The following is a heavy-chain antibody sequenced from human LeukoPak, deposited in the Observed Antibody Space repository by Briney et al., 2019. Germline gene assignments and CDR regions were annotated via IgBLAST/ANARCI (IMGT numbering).Heavy chain of an antibody. CDR2: MNPNSGNT. D-gene: IGHD3-3*01. CDR3: ARVGGYDFWSGYQNLRYYYYGMDV. V-gene: IGHV1-8*02. CDR1: GYTFTGYY. J-gene: IGHJ6*02. Sequence: ASVKVSCKASGYTFTGYYMHWVRQATGQGLEWMGWMNPNSGNTGYAQKFQGRVTMTRNTSISTAYMELSSLRSEDTAVYYCARVGGYDFWSGYQNLRYYYYGMDVWGQGTTVTVSS.